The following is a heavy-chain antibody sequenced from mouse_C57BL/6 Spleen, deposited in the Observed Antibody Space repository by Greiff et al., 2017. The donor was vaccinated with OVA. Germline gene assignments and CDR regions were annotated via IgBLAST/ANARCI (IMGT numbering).Heavy chain of an antibody. V-gene: IGHV1-82*01. J-gene: IGHJ3*01. CDR2: IYPGDGDT. Sequence: QVQLQQSGPELVKPGASVKISCKASGYAFSSSWMNWVKQRPGKGLEWIGRIYPGDGDTNYNGKFKGKATLTADKSSSTAYMQLSSLTSEDSAVYFCARSGYSNYAWFAYWGQGTLVTVSA. CDR3: ARSGYSNYAWFAY. D-gene: IGHD2-5*01. CDR1: GYAFSSSW.